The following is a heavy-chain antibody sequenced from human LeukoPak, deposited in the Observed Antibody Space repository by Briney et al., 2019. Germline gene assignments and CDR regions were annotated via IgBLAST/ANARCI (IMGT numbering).Heavy chain of an antibody. CDR1: GGTFSSYA. CDR3: ASSYSSRRVNWYFDL. Sequence: ASVKVSCKASGGTFSSYAISWVRQAPGQGLEWMGGIIPIFGTANYAQKFQGRVTITADKSTSTAYMELSSLRSEDTAVYYCASSYSSRRVNWYFDLWGRGTLVTVSS. J-gene: IGHJ2*01. V-gene: IGHV1-69*06. CDR2: IIPIFGTA. D-gene: IGHD6-13*01.